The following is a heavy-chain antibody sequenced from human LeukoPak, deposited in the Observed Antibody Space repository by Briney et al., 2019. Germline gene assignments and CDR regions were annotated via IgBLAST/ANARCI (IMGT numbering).Heavy chain of an antibody. D-gene: IGHD2-2*01. V-gene: IGHV4-38-2*02. CDR3: ARDSRYCSGASCYS. Sequence: SETLSLTCTVSGYSISSGYWGWVRQPPGKGLEWIGSIHHPGSTYYNPSLKSRVTISVDTSKNQFSLKLSSVTAADTAVYYCARDSRYCSGASCYSWGQGTLVTVSS. CDR2: IHHPGST. CDR1: GYSISSGY. J-gene: IGHJ4*02.